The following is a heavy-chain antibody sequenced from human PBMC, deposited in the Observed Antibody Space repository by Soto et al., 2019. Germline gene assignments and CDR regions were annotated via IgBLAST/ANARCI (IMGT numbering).Heavy chain of an antibody. CDR2: IIPLSGTS. CDR3: ARVSRWLQFKDWFDP. D-gene: IGHD5-12*01. CDR1: GGTFSSYA. Sequence: WASVKVSCKASGGTFSSYAINWVRQTPGQGLEWMGGIIPLSGTSNYAQKFQGRVSITADKLTSTAYMELSSLRSDDTAVYYCARVSRWLQFKDWFDPWGQGTLVTVSS. J-gene: IGHJ5*02. V-gene: IGHV1-69*06.